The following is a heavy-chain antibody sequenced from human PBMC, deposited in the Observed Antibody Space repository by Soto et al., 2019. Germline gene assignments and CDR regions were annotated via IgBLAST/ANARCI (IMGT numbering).Heavy chain of an antibody. CDR3: ARGGTYGDYVGY. D-gene: IGHD4-17*01. J-gene: IGHJ4*02. CDR2: ISTHNGNT. CDR1: GYTFTNYV. V-gene: IGHV1-18*01. Sequence: QVQLVQSGAEVKKPGASVKVSCKASGYTFTNYVITWVRQAPGQGLEWMRWISTHNGNTKYAQKVQGRVTMTTDTSASTAYMELRSLRSDDTAVFYCARGGTYGDYVGYWGQGTLVTVSS.